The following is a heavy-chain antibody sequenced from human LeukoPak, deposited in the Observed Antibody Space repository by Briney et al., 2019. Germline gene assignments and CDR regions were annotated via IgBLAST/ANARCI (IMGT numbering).Heavy chain of an antibody. Sequence: SLRLSCAASGFTFDDYAMHWVRQAPGKGLEWVSGISWNSGSIGYADSVKGRFTISRDNAKNSLYLQMNSLRAGDTAVYYCARTIEMATISYFDYWGQGTLVTASS. V-gene: IGHV3-9*01. CDR3: ARTIEMATISYFDY. CDR1: GFTFDDYA. D-gene: IGHD5-24*01. J-gene: IGHJ4*02. CDR2: ISWNSGSI.